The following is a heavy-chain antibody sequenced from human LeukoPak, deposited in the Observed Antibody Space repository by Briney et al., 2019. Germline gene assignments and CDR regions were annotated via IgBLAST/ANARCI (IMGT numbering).Heavy chain of an antibody. J-gene: IGHJ4*02. CDR3: ARGSLWFGELGFDY. CDR1: GFTFSSNY. V-gene: IGHV3-66*01. CDR2: IYSGGST. Sequence: GGSLRLSCAASGFTFSSNYMSWVRQAPGKGLEWVSVIYSGGSTYYADSVRGRFTISRYNSKNTLYLQMNSLRAEDTAVYYCARGSLWFGELGFDYWGQGTLVTVSS. D-gene: IGHD3-10*01.